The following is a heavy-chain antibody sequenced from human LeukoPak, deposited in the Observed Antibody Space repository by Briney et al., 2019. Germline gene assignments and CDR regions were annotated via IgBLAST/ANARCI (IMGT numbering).Heavy chain of an antibody. J-gene: IGHJ6*02. Sequence: SETLSLTCTVSGGSISSYYWSWIRQPAGKGLEWIGRIYTSGSTNYNPSLKSRVTMSVDTSKNQFSLKLSSVTAADTAVYYCARSNIAARPGYYYYGMDVWGQGTTVTVSS. V-gene: IGHV4-4*07. CDR1: GGSISSYY. D-gene: IGHD6-6*01. CDR2: IYTSGST. CDR3: ARSNIAARPGYYYYGMDV.